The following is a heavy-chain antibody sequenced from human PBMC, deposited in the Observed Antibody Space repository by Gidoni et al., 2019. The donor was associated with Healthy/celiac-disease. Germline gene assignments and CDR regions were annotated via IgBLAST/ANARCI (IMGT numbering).Heavy chain of an antibody. D-gene: IGHD4-17*01. V-gene: IGHV3-23*01. CDR2: IGVSGGST. CDR1: GFTFSSYA. CDR3: AKAHGDYGNLGPSAWVFDY. Sequence: EVQLLESGGGLVLPGGSLILPCAPSGFTFSSYAMSWVRQATGKGLEVFSAIGVSGGSTYYADSVKGRFTISRDNSKNTLYLQMNSLRAEDTAVYYCAKAHGDYGNLGPSAWVFDYWGQGTLVTVSS. J-gene: IGHJ4*02.